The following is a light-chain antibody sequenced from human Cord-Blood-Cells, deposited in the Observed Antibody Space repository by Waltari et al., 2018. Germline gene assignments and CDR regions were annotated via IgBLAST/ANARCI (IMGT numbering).Light chain of an antibody. CDR1: QSVSSN. V-gene: IGKV3-15*01. CDR2: GAS. CDR3: QQYNNWPPGT. Sequence: EIVMTHSPATLSVSPGERATLSCRASQSVSSNLAWYQHKPGQAPRLLIDGASTRATGIPARFSGSGSGKEFTLTISSLQSEDFAVYYCQQYNNWPPGTFGQGTKVEIK. J-gene: IGKJ1*01.